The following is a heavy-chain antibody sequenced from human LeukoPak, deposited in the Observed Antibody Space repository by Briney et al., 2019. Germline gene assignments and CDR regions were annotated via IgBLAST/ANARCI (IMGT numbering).Heavy chain of an antibody. J-gene: IGHJ2*01. V-gene: IGHV3-23*01. CDR3: AKGLYYYDSSGYQNWYFDL. CDR2: ISGSGGST. D-gene: IGHD3-22*01. CDR1: GFNFASNW. Sequence: GGSLRLSCAASGFNFASNWMHWVRQTPGKGLEWVSAISGSGGSTYYADSVKGRFTISRDNSKNTLYLQMNSLRAEDTAVYYCAKGLYYYDSSGYQNWYFDLWGRGTLVTVSS.